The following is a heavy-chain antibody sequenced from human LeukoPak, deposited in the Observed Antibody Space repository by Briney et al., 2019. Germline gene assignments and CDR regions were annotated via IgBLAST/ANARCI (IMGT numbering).Heavy chain of an antibody. J-gene: IGHJ4*02. Sequence: GASVKVSCKASGYTFTGYGISWVRQAPGQGLEWMGGVIPIFGTANYAQKFQGRVTITADKSTSTAYMELSSLRSEDTAVYYCARDHRYSSSWYGSYFDYWGQGTLVTVSS. V-gene: IGHV1-69*06. CDR1: GYTFTGYG. CDR2: VIPIFGTA. D-gene: IGHD6-13*01. CDR3: ARDHRYSSSWYGSYFDY.